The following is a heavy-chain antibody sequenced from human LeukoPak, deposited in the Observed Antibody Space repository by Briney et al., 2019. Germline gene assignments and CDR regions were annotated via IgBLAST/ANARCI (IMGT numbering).Heavy chain of an antibody. V-gene: IGHV3-23*01. CDR2: ISGSGGST. J-gene: IGHJ4*02. D-gene: IGHD3-10*01. CDR1: GFTFSSYA. Sequence: GGSLRLSCAASGFTFSSYAVSWVRQAPGKGLEWVSAISGSGGSTYYADSVKGRFTISRDNSKNTLYLQMNSLRAEDTAVYYCARDSLRRMVRGDSFDYWGQGTLVTVSS. CDR3: ARDSLRRMVRGDSFDY.